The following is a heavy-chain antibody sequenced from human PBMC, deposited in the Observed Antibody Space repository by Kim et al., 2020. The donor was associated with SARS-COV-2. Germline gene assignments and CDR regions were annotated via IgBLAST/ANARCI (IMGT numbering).Heavy chain of an antibody. CDR1: GFTFSSYA. CDR2: ISYDGSNK. J-gene: IGHJ3*02. CDR3: ARVKGGSYFNDFDI. D-gene: IGHD1-26*01. Sequence: GGSLRLSCAASGFTFSSYAMHWVRQAPGKGLEWVAVISYDGSNKYYADSVKGRFTISRDNSKNTLYLQMNSLRAEDTAVYYCARVKGGSYFNDFDIWGQGTMVTVSS. V-gene: IGHV3-30*04.